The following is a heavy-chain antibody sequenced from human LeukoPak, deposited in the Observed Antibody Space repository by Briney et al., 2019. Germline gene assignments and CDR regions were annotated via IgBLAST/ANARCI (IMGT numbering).Heavy chain of an antibody. D-gene: IGHD3-22*01. CDR3: ARDGTYYYDSSGPIDY. J-gene: IGHJ4*02. Sequence: GGSLRLSCAASGFTFSSYSMNWVRQAPGKGLEWVSSISSSSSYIYHADSVKGRFTISRDNAKNSLYLQMNSLRAEDTAVYYCARDGTYYYDSSGPIDYWGQGTLVTVSS. CDR2: ISSSSSYI. CDR1: GFTFSSYS. V-gene: IGHV3-21*01.